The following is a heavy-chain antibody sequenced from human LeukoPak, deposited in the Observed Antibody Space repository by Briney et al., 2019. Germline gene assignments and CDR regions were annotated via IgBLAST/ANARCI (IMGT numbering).Heavy chain of an antibody. CDR1: GFTFNSYN. Sequence: GGSLRLSCAASGFTFNSYNMNWVRQAPGKGLEWVSYISSSSSTIYYADSVKGRFTISRDNSKNTLYLQMNSLRAEDTAVYYCARAPTSYYYFDYWGQGTLVTVSS. CDR3: ARAPTSYYYFDY. V-gene: IGHV3-48*01. CDR2: ISSSSSTI. D-gene: IGHD1-26*01. J-gene: IGHJ4*02.